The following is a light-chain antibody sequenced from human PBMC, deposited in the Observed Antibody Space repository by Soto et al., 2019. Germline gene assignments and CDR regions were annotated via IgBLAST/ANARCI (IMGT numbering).Light chain of an antibody. Sequence: DIVMTQSPLSLPVTPGEPASISCRSSQSLLDSDGYNCLEWYLQKPGQSPQLLIYLGSSRASGVPDRLSGSGSGTDFTLKISRVEAEDVGVYYCMQSLQTPLTFGQGTKVEIK. V-gene: IGKV2-28*01. CDR3: MQSLQTPLT. J-gene: IGKJ1*01. CDR2: LGS. CDR1: QSLLDSDGYNC.